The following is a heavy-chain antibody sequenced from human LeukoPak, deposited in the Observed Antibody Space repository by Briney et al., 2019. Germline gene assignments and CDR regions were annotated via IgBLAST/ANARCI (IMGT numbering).Heavy chain of an antibody. CDR2: IIPIFGTA. Sequence: GASVKVSCKASGGTFSSYAISWVRQAPGQGLEWMGGIIPIFGTANYAQKFQGRVTFTADESTSTAYMELSSLRSEDTAVYYCATSTVRYYDILTGANWFDPWGQGTLVTVSS. J-gene: IGHJ5*02. V-gene: IGHV1-69*13. CDR1: GGTFSSYA. CDR3: ATSTVRYYDILTGANWFDP. D-gene: IGHD3-9*01.